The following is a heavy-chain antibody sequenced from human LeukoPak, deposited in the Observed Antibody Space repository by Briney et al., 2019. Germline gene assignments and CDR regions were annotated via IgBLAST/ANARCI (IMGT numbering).Heavy chain of an antibody. CDR2: IIHRGST. CDR1: GGSFSGYY. D-gene: IGHD3-10*01. Sequence: EPSETLSLTCAVYGGSFSGYYWSWIRQPPGKGLEWIGEIIHRGSTNYNPSLKSRLTISVDTSKNQFSLKLSSVTAADTAVYYCARGQSQWFGELSSWFDPWGQGTLVTVSS. V-gene: IGHV4-34*01. J-gene: IGHJ5*02. CDR3: ARGQSQWFGELSSWFDP.